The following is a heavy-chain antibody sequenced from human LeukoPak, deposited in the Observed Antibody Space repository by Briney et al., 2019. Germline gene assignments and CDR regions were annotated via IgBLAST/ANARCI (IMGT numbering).Heavy chain of an antibody. J-gene: IGHJ4*02. CDR3: GKGRERDYNCLDS. CDR1: GFSFSGYG. Sequence: GGPLRLSCAASGFSFSGYGMHWVRQAPGKGLVGVAFIRHGGTEYHTESVKVRFTISRANSKSTLFLQMNSLGAEDTAVYYCGKGRERDYNCLDSWGQGTLVTVSS. D-gene: IGHD5-24*01. V-gene: IGHV3-30*02. CDR2: IRHGGTE.